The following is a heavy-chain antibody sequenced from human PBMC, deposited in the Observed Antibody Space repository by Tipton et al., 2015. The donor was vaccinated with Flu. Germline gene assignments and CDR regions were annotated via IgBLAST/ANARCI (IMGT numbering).Heavy chain of an antibody. CDR2: ISGSGGST. V-gene: IGHV3-23*01. D-gene: IGHD1-26*01. CDR3: AKGRWELLYYFDY. Sequence: SLRLSCAASGFTFSSYAMSWVRQAPGKGLEWVSAISGSGGSTYYADSVKGRFTISRDNSKNTLYLQMNSLRAEDTAVYYCAKGRWELLYYFDYWGQGTLVTVSS. CDR1: GFTFSSYA. J-gene: IGHJ4*02.